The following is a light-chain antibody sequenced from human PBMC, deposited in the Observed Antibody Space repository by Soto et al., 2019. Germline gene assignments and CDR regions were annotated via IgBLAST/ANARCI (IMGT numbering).Light chain of an antibody. CDR3: QQYNGYRWT. V-gene: IGKV1-5*01. J-gene: IGKJ1*01. Sequence: DIQMTLSPSTLSASVGDRVTITCRASQSISSWLAWYQQKPGKAPKLLIYDASSLESGVPSRFSGSGSGTEFTLTISSLQPDDFATYYCQQYNGYRWTFGQGTKVDIK. CDR1: QSISSW. CDR2: DAS.